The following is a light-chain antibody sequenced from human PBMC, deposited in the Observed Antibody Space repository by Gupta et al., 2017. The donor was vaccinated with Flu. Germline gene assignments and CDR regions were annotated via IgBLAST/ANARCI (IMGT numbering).Light chain of an antibody. V-gene: IGLV1-47*01. Sequence: RVTISGAGSNSKIGGHYVHWYQHRPGTAPKLLIYRNNRRIAAVPARFSGAKSGTSATVTTSGLRAEDEADYYCDGEDDSRNDYVFGTGTKGTVL. J-gene: IGLJ1*01. CDR3: DGEDDSRNDYV. CDR2: RNN. CDR1: NSKIGGHY.